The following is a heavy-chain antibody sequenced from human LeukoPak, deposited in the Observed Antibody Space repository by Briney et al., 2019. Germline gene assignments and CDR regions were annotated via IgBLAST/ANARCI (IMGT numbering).Heavy chain of an antibody. CDR2: IYHSGST. Sequence: SETLSLTCTVSGDSVSSGSYYLSWIRQPPGKGLEWIGYIYHSGSTYYNPSLKSRVTISVDRSKNQFSLKLSSVTAADTAVYYCARGVNYGSGSYYLSPWFDPWGQGTLVTVSS. CDR1: GDSVSSGSYY. V-gene: IGHV4-30-2*01. CDR3: ARGVNYGSGSYYLSPWFDP. D-gene: IGHD3-10*01. J-gene: IGHJ5*02.